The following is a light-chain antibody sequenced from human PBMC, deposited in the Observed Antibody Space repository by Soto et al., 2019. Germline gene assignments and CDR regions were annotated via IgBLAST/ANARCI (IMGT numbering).Light chain of an antibody. CDR1: RIVSMSY. CDR2: GAS. J-gene: IGKJ4*01. CDR3: QVYGSSFLN. V-gene: IGKV3-20*01. Sequence: EMVVQPSLGTVSLRPGERAPLYCRARRIVSMSYVWWYTQKAGQAPRVLIYGASSRATGIPDRFSGSGSGTDFTLALSRLAPEDFAVYYCQVYGSSFLNFGGGTKV.